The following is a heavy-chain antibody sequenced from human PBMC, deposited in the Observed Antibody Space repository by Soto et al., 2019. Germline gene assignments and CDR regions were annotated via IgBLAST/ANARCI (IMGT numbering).Heavy chain of an antibody. CDR3: ARAYGDYVFDY. CDR1: GGSISSYY. V-gene: IGHV4-59*01. Sequence: QVQLQESGPGLVKPSETLSLTCTVSGGSISSYYWSWIRQPPWKGLEWIGYIYYSGSTNYNPSLKSRVTISVDTSKNQFSLKLSSVTAADTAVYYCARAYGDYVFDYWGQGTLVTVSS. CDR2: IYYSGST. J-gene: IGHJ4*02. D-gene: IGHD4-17*01.